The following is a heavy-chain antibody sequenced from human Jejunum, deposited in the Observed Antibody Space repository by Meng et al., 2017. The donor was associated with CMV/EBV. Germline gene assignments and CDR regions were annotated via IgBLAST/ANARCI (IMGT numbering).Heavy chain of an antibody. CDR3: AGDEKGRTSDP. J-gene: IGHJ5*02. CDR1: RGSRRSDY. V-gene: IGHV4-4*07. Sequence: SGPALVQPSKLLSIISIFSRGSRRSDYWSWIRQSAGKGLELIGRIFTSGSYDYNPSLNSRVTMSVDPSSKQVFLTLTSVTAADSAVYYCAGDEKGRTSDPWGQGILVTVSS. CDR2: IFTSGSY.